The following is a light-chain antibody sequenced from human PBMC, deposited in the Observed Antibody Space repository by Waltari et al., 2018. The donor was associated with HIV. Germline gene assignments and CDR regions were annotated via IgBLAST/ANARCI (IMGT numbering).Light chain of an antibody. CDR2: KDS. V-gene: IGLV3-25*03. CDR1: ALPKQY. CDR3: QSADSSGTAV. J-gene: IGLJ7*01. Sequence: SYELTQPPSVSVSPGQTARITCSGDALPKQYAYWYQQKPGQAPGLVIYKDSERPSGIPERFSGSSSGTTVTLTISGVQAEDEADYYCQSADSSGTAVFGGGTQLTVL.